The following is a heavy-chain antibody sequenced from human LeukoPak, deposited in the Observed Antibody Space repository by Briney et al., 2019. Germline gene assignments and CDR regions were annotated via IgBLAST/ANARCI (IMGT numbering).Heavy chain of an antibody. J-gene: IGHJ4*02. CDR3: AKDPRMTTLDY. D-gene: IGHD4-11*01. V-gene: IGHV3-23*01. CDR1: GFTFSSYV. Sequence: GGSLRLSCAASGFTFSSYVMSWVCQAPGKGLEWVSAISASGGSTYYADSVKGRFTISRDNSKSTLYLQMHSLRAEDTAVYYCAKDPRMTTLDYWGQGTLVTVSS. CDR2: ISASGGST.